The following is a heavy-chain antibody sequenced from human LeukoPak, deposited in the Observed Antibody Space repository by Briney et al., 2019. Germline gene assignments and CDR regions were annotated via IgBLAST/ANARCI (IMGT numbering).Heavy chain of an antibody. CDR2: ISGSGDNT. Sequence: PGVSLRLSCAASGFTFSTYAMNWVRQAPGQGLEWVSGISGSGDNTYYADSVRGRFTISRDKSKSTEYLQMNSLGVEDTAIYYCARGRKLGAPTYFFDYWGQGTLVTVSS. D-gene: IGHD1-26*01. V-gene: IGHV3-23*01. J-gene: IGHJ4*02. CDR3: ARGRKLGAPTYFFDY. CDR1: GFTFSTYA.